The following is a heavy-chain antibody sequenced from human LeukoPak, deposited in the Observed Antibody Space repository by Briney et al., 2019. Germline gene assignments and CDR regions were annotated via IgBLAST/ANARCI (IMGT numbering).Heavy chain of an antibody. CDR2: IWSDGSSK. Sequence: GGSLRLSCAASGFTFSTHAMHWVRQAPGKGLEWVAVIWSDGSSKYYADSVKGRFSISRDNSKNTLFLDMSSLRVEESAVYYCVRDRGSGYSYGMYYYFYGVDVWGQGTTVTVSS. V-gene: IGHV3-33*01. J-gene: IGHJ6*02. CDR3: VRDRGSGYSYGMYYYFYGVDV. CDR1: GFTFSTHA. D-gene: IGHD5-18*01.